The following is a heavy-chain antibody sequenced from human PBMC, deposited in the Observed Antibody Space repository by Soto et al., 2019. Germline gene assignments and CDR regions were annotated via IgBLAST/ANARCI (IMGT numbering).Heavy chain of an antibody. CDR1: GGSISSYY. D-gene: IGHD6-19*01. Sequence: SETLSLTCTVSGGSISSYYWSWIRQPPGKGLEWIGYIYYSGSTNYNPSLKSRVTISVDTSKNQFSLKLSSVTAADTAVYYCASAIAVAGSHAFDIWGQGTMVTVSS. V-gene: IGHV4-59*08. CDR2: IYYSGST. J-gene: IGHJ3*02. CDR3: ASAIAVAGSHAFDI.